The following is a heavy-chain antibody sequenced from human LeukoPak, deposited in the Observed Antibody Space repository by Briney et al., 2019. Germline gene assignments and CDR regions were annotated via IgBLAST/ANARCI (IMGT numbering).Heavy chain of an antibody. V-gene: IGHV3-23*01. CDR1: GLPFGNYG. D-gene: IGHD3-10*01. CDR2: IGGGGSTT. Sequence: GGSLRLSCVASGLPFGNYGMNWVRQAPGKGLEWVSSIGGGGSTTYYADSVRGRFNISRGNSKNSMYLQMSSLRAEETAIYYCAEVESSYCRIWGQGTLVTVPS. J-gene: IGHJ4*02. CDR3: AEVESSYCRI.